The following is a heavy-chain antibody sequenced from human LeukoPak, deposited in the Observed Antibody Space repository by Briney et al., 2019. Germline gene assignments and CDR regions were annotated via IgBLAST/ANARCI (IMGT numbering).Heavy chain of an antibody. CDR1: GFTFSSYS. J-gene: IGHJ4*02. CDR2: ISSSGNTK. D-gene: IGHD3-10*01. CDR3: AREYGSGSYYVGPEF. Sequence: GGSLRLSCAASGFTFSSYSMNWVRQAPGKGLEWVSFISSSGNTKYYADSVKGRFTISRDDAKNSLYLQMNSLRAEDTAVYYCAREYGSGSYYVGPEFWGQGTLVTVSS. V-gene: IGHV3-48*04.